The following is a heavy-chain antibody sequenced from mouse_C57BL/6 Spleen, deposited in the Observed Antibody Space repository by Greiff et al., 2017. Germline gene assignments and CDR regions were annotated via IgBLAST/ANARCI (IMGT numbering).Heavy chain of an antibody. J-gene: IGHJ3*01. CDR3: AREDYDGYYAWFAY. V-gene: IGHV5-16*01. D-gene: IGHD2-3*01. Sequence: DVTLVASEGGLVQPGSSMKLSCSASGFTLSDYYMAWFRQVPEKGLEWVANHIYDGSSTSYLASLKSRFIISRDNEKNILYLQMSSLKSEDTATYYCAREDYDGYYAWFAYWGQGTLVTVSA. CDR1: GFTLSDYY. CDR2: HIYDGSST.